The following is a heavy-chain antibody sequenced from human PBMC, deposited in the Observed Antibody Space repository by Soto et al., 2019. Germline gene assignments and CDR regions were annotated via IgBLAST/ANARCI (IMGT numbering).Heavy chain of an antibody. V-gene: IGHV3-33*01. CDR3: AREGCSSTSCYDSWFYP. CDR2: IWYDGSNK. Sequence: AGSVRQSFAAAEFIFSSYRRHWVRQAPGKGLEWVAVIWYDGSNKYYADSVKGRFTISRDNSKNTLYLQMNSLRAEDTAVYYCAREGCSSTSCYDSWFYPWGQGTVLPVSS. CDR1: EFIFSSYR. D-gene: IGHD2-2*01. J-gene: IGHJ5*02.